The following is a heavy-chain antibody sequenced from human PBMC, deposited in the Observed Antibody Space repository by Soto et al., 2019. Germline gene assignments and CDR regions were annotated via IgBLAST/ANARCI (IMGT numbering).Heavy chain of an antibody. Sequence: GGSLRLSCAASGFTFSSYGMHWVRQAPGKGLEWVAVISYDGSNKYYADSVKGRFTISRDNSKNTLYLQMNSLRAEDTAVYYCAKDPATVTTYYYYYGMDVWGQGTTVTVSS. CDR3: AKDPATVTTYYYYYGMDV. J-gene: IGHJ6*02. V-gene: IGHV3-30*18. CDR1: GFTFSSYG. CDR2: ISYDGSNK. D-gene: IGHD4-17*01.